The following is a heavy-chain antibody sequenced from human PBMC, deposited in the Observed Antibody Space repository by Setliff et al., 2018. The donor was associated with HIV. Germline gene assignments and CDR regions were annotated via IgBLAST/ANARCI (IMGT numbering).Heavy chain of an antibody. J-gene: IGHJ4*02. CDR2: IYYTGST. D-gene: IGHD6-19*01. V-gene: IGHV4-59*11. CDR1: GGSISNHY. Sequence: SETLSLTCSVSGGSISNHYWSWIRQPPGKGLEWIGYIYYTGSTNYNPSLRGRVTISVDTAKKQFSLKLSSVTAADTAVYFCARETRSGWYDLVYWGQGTLVTVSS. CDR3: ARETRSGWYDLVY.